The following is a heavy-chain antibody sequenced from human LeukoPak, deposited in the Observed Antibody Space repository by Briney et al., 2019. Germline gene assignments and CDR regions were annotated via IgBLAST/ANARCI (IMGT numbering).Heavy chain of an antibody. CDR1: GGTFSSYA. CDR2: IVPIFGTA. D-gene: IGHD3-10*01. J-gene: IGHJ6*04. V-gene: IGHV1-69*13. Sequence: SVKVSCKASGGTFSSYAISWVRQAPGQGLEWMGGIVPIFGTANYAQKFQGRVTITADESTSTAYMELSSLRSEDTAVYYCARGSQNLWFGEFHPTRPRKYYYYGMDVWGKGTTVTVSS. CDR3: ARGSQNLWFGEFHPTRPRKYYYYGMDV.